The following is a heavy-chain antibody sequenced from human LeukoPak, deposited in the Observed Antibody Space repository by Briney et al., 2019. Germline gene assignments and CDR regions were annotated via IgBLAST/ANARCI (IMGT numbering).Heavy chain of an antibody. Sequence: PSQTLSLTCTVSGGSISSYYWSWIRQPPGKGLEWIGYIYYSGSTSYNPSLKSRVTISVDTSKNQFSLKLSSVTAADTAVYYCAGGLSYSSSSVAWHYWGQGTLVTVSS. J-gene: IGHJ4*02. D-gene: IGHD6-6*01. V-gene: IGHV4-59*01. CDR1: GGSISSYY. CDR2: IYYSGST. CDR3: AGGLSYSSSSVAWHY.